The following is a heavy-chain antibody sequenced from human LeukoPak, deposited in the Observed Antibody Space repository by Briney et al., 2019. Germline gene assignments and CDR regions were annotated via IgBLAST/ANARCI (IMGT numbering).Heavy chain of an antibody. CDR3: ARGGTFVSDY. CDR2: ISSSSDYI. J-gene: IGHJ4*02. D-gene: IGHD1-1*01. CDR1: GFSFVSYS. V-gene: IGHV3-21*01. Sequence: GGSLRLSCEASGFSFVSYSMNWVRQAPGRGLEWVSSISSSSDYIYYVDSVKGRFTISRDNAKNSLYLQMNSLRAEDTAVYYCARGGTFVSDYWGQGTLVTVSS.